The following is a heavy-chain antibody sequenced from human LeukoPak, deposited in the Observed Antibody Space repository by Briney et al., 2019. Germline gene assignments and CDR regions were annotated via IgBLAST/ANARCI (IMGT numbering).Heavy chain of an antibody. CDR3: ARDPATLDFWSGQGNMDV. V-gene: IGHV1-18*01. CDR2: ISAYNGNT. CDR1: GYTFTSYG. J-gene: IGHJ6*03. D-gene: IGHD3-3*01. Sequence: ASVKVSCKASGYTFTSYGISWVRQAPGQGLEWMGWISAYNGNTNYAQKLQGRVTMTTVTSTSTAYMELRSLRSDDTAVYYCARDPATLDFWSGQGNMDVWGKGTTVTVSS.